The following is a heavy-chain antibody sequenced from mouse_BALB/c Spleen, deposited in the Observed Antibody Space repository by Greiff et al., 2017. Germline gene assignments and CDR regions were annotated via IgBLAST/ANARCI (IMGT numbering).Heavy chain of an antibody. CDR3: ARSADGYYPY. J-gene: IGHJ4*01. D-gene: IGHD2-3*01. Sequence: QVQLKQSGAELVKPGASVKLSCKASGYTFTSYWMHWVKQRPGQGLEWIGEIDPSDSYTNYNQKFKGKATLTVDKSSSTAYMQLSSLTSEDSAVYYGARSADGYYPYWGQGTSVTVSS. V-gene: IGHV1-69*02. CDR2: IDPSDSYT. CDR1: GYTFTSYW.